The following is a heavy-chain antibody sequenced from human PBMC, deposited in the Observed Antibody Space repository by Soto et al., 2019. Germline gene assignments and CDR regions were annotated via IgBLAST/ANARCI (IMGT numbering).Heavy chain of an antibody. J-gene: IGHJ4*02. Sequence: SETLSLTCHVYGASMAASNSYWNWIRQSAGKGLEWMGLVYTTGSRNDRTSFKSRVTMSVEPAKKQFSLKLTSVTAADPAVYYFAKGCGTSNFDSWGQGILVTFPS. V-gene: IGHV4-4*07. CDR1: GASMAASNSY. D-gene: IGHD1-1*01. CDR2: VYTTGSR. CDR3: AKGCGTSNFDS.